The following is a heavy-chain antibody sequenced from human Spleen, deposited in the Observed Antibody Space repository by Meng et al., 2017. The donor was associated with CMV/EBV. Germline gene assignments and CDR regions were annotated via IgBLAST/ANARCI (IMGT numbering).Heavy chain of an antibody. D-gene: IGHD2-15*01. CDR2: IYYTGST. CDR1: GGSISSYF. CDR3: ARNRIKAFDI. Sequence: SETLSLTCTVSGGSISSYFWSWIRQPPGKGLEWIGYIYYTGSTYYNPSLKSRVTISVDTSKNQFSLKLSSVTAADTAVYYCARNRIKAFDIWGQGTMVTVSS. V-gene: IGHV4-59*12. J-gene: IGHJ3*02.